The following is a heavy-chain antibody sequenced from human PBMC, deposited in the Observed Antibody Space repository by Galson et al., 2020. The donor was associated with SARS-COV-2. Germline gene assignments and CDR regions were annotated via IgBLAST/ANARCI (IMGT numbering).Heavy chain of an antibody. CDR3: AMNIVAYYYYGMDV. CDR1: GYTFTSYG. CDR2: ISAYNGNT. D-gene: IGHD5-12*01. J-gene: IGHJ6*02. V-gene: IGHV1-18*01. Sequence: GESLKISCKASGYTFTSYGISWVRQAPGQGLEWMGWISAYNGNTNYAQKLQGRVTMTTDTSTSTAYMELRSLRSDDTAVYYCAMNIVAYYYYGMDVWGQGTTVTVSS.